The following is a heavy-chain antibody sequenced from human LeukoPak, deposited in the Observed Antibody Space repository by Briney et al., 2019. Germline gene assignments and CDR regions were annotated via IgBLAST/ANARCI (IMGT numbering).Heavy chain of an antibody. J-gene: IGHJ4*02. Sequence: SETLSLTCAVYGGSFSGYYWSWIRQPPGKGLEWIGEINHSGSTNYNPSLKSRVTISVDTSKNQFSLKLSSVTAADTAVYYCSRENGAFSPFGYWGQGTLVTVLS. CDR2: INHSGST. CDR3: SRENGAFSPFGY. D-gene: IGHD2-8*01. CDR1: GGSFSGYY. V-gene: IGHV4-34*01.